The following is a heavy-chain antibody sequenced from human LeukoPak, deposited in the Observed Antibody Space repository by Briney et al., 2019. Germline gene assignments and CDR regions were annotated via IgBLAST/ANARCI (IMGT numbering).Heavy chain of an antibody. CDR2: ISSSSSYI. CDR3: ARDPLTYNWNDGFDP. J-gene: IGHJ5*02. CDR1: GFTFSSYE. D-gene: IGHD1-20*01. V-gene: IGHV3-21*01. Sequence: PGGSLRLSCAASGFTFSSYEMNWVRQAPGKGLEWVSSISSSSSYIYYADSVKGRFTISRDNAKNSLYLQMNSLRAEDTAVYYCARDPLTYNWNDGFDPWGQGTLVTVSS.